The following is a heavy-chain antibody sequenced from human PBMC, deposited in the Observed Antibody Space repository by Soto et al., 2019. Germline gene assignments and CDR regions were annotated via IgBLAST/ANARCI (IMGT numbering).Heavy chain of an antibody. CDR3: AADTYYYDSSGYLDFDY. V-gene: IGHV1-58*01. CDR2: IVVGSGNT. CDR1: GFTFTSSA. Sequence: SVKLSCKASGFTFTSSAVQWVRQARGQRLEWIGWIVVGSGNTNYAQKFQERVTITRDMSTSTAYMELSSLRSEDTAVYYCAADTYYYDSSGYLDFDYWGQGTLVTVSS. D-gene: IGHD3-22*01. J-gene: IGHJ4*02.